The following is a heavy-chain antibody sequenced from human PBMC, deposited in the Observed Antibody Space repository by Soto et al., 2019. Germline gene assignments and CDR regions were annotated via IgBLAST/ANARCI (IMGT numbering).Heavy chain of an antibody. Sequence: PSETLSLTCAVYGGSFSGYYWSWIRQPPGKGLEWIGEINHSGSTNYNPSLKSRVTISVDTSKNQFSLKLSSVTAADTAVYYCARGLWELRFDPWGQGTLVTVSS. CDR3: ARGLWELRFDP. J-gene: IGHJ5*02. CDR2: INHSGST. CDR1: GGSFSGYY. D-gene: IGHD1-26*01. V-gene: IGHV4-34*01.